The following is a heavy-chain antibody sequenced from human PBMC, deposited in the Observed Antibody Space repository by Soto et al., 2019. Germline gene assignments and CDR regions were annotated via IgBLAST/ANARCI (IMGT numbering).Heavy chain of an antibody. J-gene: IGHJ6*02. Sequence: PGGSLRLSCAASGFTFSSYGMHWVRQAPGKGLEWVAVISYDGSNKYYADSVKGRFTISRDNSKNTLYLQMNSLRAEDTAVYYCAKDRGYSYGRYYYYGMDVWGQGTTVTVSS. V-gene: IGHV3-30*18. CDR2: ISYDGSNK. CDR1: GFTFSSYG. D-gene: IGHD5-18*01. CDR3: AKDRGYSYGRYYYYGMDV.